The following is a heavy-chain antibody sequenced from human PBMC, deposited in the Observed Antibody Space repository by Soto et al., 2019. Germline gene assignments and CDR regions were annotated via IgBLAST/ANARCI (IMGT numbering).Heavy chain of an antibody. CDR1: GYSFTSYG. CDR3: ARTANGLGPWNY. Sequence: ASVKVSCKASGYSFTSYGISWVRQAPGQGLEWMGWISAYNGNTNYAQKLQGRVTMTTDTSTSTAYMELRSLRSDDTAVYYCARTANGLGPWNYWGQGTLVTVSS. V-gene: IGHV1-18*01. D-gene: IGHD2-8*01. J-gene: IGHJ4*02. CDR2: ISAYNGNT.